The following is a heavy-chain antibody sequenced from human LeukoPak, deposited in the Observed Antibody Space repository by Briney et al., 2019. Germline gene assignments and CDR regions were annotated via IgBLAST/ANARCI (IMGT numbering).Heavy chain of an antibody. V-gene: IGHV3-7*01. CDR2: IKQDGSEK. CDR1: GFTFSSYW. D-gene: IGHD2-21*01. CDR3: AREPTYCGGDCYWDAFDI. Sequence: GGSLRLSCAASGFTFSSYWMSWVRQAPGKGLEWVANIKQDGSEKYYVDSVKGRFTISRDNAKDSLYLQMNSLRAEDTAVYYCAREPTYCGGDCYWDAFDIWGQGTMVTVSS. J-gene: IGHJ3*02.